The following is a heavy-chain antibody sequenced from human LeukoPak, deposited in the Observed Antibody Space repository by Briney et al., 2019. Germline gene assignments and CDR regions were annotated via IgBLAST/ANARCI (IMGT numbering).Heavy chain of an antibody. V-gene: IGHV1-18*01. CDR3: ARDSGDSSGYYVDYFDY. D-gene: IGHD3-22*01. Sequence: ASVKVSCKASGYTFTNYGISWVRQAPGQGLEWMGWISAYNGNTNYAQKLQGRVTMTTDTSTSTAYMELRSLRSDDTAVYYCARDSGDSSGYYVDYFDYWGQGTLVTVSS. J-gene: IGHJ4*02. CDR1: GYTFTNYG. CDR2: ISAYNGNT.